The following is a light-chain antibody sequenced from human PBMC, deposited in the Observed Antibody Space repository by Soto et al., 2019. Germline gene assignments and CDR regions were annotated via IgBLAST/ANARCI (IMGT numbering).Light chain of an antibody. J-gene: IGLJ2*01. V-gene: IGLV2-8*01. Sequence: QSALTQPPSASGSPGQSVTISCTGTSSDVGAYNYVSWYQQHPGKAPKLMIYEVSKRPSGVPDRFSGSKSGNTASLTVSGLQAEDEADYYCTSYAGTNNLGLFGGGTKLTVL. CDR3: TSYAGTNNLGL. CDR2: EVS. CDR1: SSDVGAYNY.